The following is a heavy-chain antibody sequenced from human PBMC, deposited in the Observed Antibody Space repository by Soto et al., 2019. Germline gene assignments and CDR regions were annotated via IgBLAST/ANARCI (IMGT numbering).Heavy chain of an antibody. Sequence: EVQLLESGGGLVQPGGSLRLSCAASGFTFSSYAMSWVRQAPGKVLELVAAISGSGGSTYYTDSAKGRFTISRANPKRTPYLKMDRLSAQDTAVYYCAKDPYSSSWTGWGQRTLVTVCS. V-gene: IGHV3-23*01. CDR3: AKDPYSSSWTG. CDR2: ISGSGGST. CDR1: GFTFSSYA. D-gene: IGHD6-13*01. J-gene: IGHJ4*02.